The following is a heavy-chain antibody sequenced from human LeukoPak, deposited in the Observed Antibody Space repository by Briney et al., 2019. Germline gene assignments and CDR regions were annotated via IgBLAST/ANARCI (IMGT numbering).Heavy chain of an antibody. D-gene: IGHD1-26*01. CDR3: ARDGTPFDS. V-gene: IGHV3-7*01. Sequence: PGASLRLSCAASGFTFRSYWMSWARQPPGKGLGWVANIKQDGSEKYYVDSVRGRFSISRDNAKNSVYLQMSSLRAEDTAVYYCARDGTPFDSWGQGTLVTVSS. J-gene: IGHJ4*02. CDR1: GFTFRSYW. CDR2: IKQDGSEK.